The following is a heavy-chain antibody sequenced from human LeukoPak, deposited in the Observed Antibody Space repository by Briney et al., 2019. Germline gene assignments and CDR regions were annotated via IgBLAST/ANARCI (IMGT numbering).Heavy chain of an antibody. CDR1: GGSISSYY. D-gene: IGHD6-19*01. V-gene: IGHV4-59*08. J-gene: IGHJ3*02. Sequence: SETLSLTCTVSGGSISSYYWSWIRQPPGKGLEWIGYIYYSGSTNYNPSLKSRVTISVDTSKNQFSLKLSSVTAADTAVYYCARLSSQWLADAFDIWGQGTMVTVSS. CDR2: IYYSGST. CDR3: ARLSSQWLADAFDI.